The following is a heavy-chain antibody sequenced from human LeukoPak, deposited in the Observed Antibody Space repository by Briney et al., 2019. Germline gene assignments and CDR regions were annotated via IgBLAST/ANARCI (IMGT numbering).Heavy chain of an antibody. CDR3: ATPKYYYDSSGYHYTDY. CDR1: GYSFTSYW. Sequence: PGESLKISCKGSGYSFTSYWISWVRQMPGKGLEWMGRIDPSDSYTNYSPSFQGHVTISADKSISTAYLQWSSLKASDTAMYYCATPKYYYDSSGYHYTDYWGQGTLVTVSS. CDR2: IDPSDSYT. V-gene: IGHV5-10-1*01. J-gene: IGHJ4*02. D-gene: IGHD3-22*01.